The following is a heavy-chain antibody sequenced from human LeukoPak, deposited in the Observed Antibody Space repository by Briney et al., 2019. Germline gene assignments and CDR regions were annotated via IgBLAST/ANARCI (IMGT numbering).Heavy chain of an antibody. D-gene: IGHD2-15*01. CDR1: GFSFSSYA. Sequence: GGPLRLSCATSGFSFSSYAMSWVRQAPGKGLEWVSAMSSSDDGRYYAAPVRGRFTISRDTSRSTLYLQMNSLRAEDAAVYYCAKAPVTSCRGAFCYPFDYWGQGTLVTVSS. V-gene: IGHV3-23*01. CDR2: MSSSDDGR. J-gene: IGHJ4*02. CDR3: AKAPVTSCRGAFCYPFDY.